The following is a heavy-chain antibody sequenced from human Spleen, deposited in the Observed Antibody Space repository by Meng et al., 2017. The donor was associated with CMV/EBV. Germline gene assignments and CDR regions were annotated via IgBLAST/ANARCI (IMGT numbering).Heavy chain of an antibody. V-gene: IGHV1-69*05. CDR3: ARVWIITGIFSD. Sequence: CKASGGTFSSNSISWVLQAPGQGLEWMGGIIPTFGTANYAQKFQGRVTITTDESRSTVYMELSSLRSEDTAVYYCARVWIITGIFSDWGQGTLVTVSS. D-gene: IGHD1-20*01. CDR1: GGTFSSNS. J-gene: IGHJ4*02. CDR2: IIPTFGTA.